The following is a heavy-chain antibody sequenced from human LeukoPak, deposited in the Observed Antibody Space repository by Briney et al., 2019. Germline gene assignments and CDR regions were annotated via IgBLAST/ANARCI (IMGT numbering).Heavy chain of an antibody. J-gene: IGHJ5*02. V-gene: IGHV1-18*01. Sequence: ASVKVSCKASGYTFTSYGISWVRQAPGQGLEWMGWISAYNGNTNYAQKLQGRVTMTTDTSTSTAYMELRSLRSNDTAVYYCARELYSNYGLGWFDPWGQGTLVTVSS. CDR2: ISAYNGNT. CDR1: GYTFTSYG. CDR3: ARELYSNYGLGWFDP. D-gene: IGHD4-11*01.